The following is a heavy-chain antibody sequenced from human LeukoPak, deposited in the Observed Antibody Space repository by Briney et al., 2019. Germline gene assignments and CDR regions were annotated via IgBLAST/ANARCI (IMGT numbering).Heavy chain of an antibody. V-gene: IGHV4-31*03. CDR3: ARVTGVIVATTPSYYYMDV. CDR2: IYYSGST. CDR1: GGSISSGGYY. Sequence: SVTLSLTCTVSGGSISSGGYYWSWIRQHPGKGLEWIGYIYYSGSTYYNPSLKSRVTISVDTSKNQFSLKLSSVTAADTAVYYCARVTGVIVATTPSYYYMDVWGKGTTVTVSS. J-gene: IGHJ6*03. D-gene: IGHD5-12*01.